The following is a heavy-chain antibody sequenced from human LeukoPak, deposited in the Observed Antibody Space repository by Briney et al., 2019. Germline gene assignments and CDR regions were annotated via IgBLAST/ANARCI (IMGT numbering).Heavy chain of an antibody. CDR3: ARSGGGWVDY. CDR1: GGSISSYY. V-gene: IGHV4-59*01. Sequence: PSETLSLTCTVSGGSISSYYWSWIRQPPGKGLEWIGYIYYSGSTNYNPSLKSRVTISVDTSKNQFSLKLSSVIAADTAVYYCARSGGGWVDYWGQGTLVTVSS. J-gene: IGHJ4*02. CDR2: IYYSGST. D-gene: IGHD3-10*01.